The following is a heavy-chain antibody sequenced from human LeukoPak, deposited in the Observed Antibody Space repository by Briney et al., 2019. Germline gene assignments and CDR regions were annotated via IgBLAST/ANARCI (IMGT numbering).Heavy chain of an antibody. Sequence: GGSLRLSCAASGFTFDDYAMHWVRQAPGKGLEWVSGISWNSGSIGYADSVKGRFTISRDNAKNSLYLQMNSLRAEDTAVYYCAKVLAAAGFDYWGQGTLVTVSS. CDR2: ISWNSGSI. V-gene: IGHV3-9*01. CDR1: GFTFDDYA. J-gene: IGHJ4*02. D-gene: IGHD6-13*01. CDR3: AKVLAAAGFDY.